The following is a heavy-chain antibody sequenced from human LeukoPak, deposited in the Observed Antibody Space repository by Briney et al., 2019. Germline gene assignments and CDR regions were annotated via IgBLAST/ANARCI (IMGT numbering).Heavy chain of an antibody. CDR3: ARGRTYYDSSGYPTPHDAFDI. J-gene: IGHJ3*02. V-gene: IGHV1-18*01. Sequence: ASVKVSCKASGYTFTSYGISWVRQAPGQGLEWMGWISANNGNTNYVQKLQGRVTMTTDTSTSTAYMELRSLRSDDTAVYYCARGRTYYDSSGYPTPHDAFDIWGQGTMVTVSS. CDR1: GYTFTSYG. D-gene: IGHD3-22*01. CDR2: ISANNGNT.